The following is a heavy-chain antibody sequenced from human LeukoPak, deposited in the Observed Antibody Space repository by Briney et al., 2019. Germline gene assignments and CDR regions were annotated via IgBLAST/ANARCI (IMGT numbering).Heavy chain of an antibody. CDR1: GCSISRTSNY. CDR2: IYYSGTT. D-gene: IGHD4-11*01. CDR3: EKHDHSNSNWLDS. Sequence: SETLSLTCTVSGCSISRTSNYYDWIRQSPGKGPEWIGTIYYSGTTYYSPALKSRVAISVDTSKNLFSLNLSSVTAADTAVYCCEKHDHSNSNWLDSWGQGTLVIVSS. V-gene: IGHV4-39*01. J-gene: IGHJ5*01.